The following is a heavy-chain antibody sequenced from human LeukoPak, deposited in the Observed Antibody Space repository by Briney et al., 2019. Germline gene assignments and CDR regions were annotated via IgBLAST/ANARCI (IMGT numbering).Heavy chain of an antibody. D-gene: IGHD3-3*01. CDR3: ARVTLYDFWSGYYNWFDP. CDR2: IIPIFGTA. CDR1: GGTFSSYA. V-gene: IGHV1-69*13. J-gene: IGHJ5*02. Sequence: SVKVSCKASGGTFSSYAISWVRQAPGQGLEWMGGIIPIFGTANYAQKFQGRVTITADESTSPAYMELSSLRSEDTAVYYCARVTLYDFWSGYYNWFDPWGQGTLVTVSS.